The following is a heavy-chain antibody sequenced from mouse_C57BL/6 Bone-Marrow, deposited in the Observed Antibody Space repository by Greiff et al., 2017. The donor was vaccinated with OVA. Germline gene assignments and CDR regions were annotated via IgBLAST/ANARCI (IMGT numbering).Heavy chain of an antibody. CDR2: INPSNGGT. D-gene: IGHD2-3*01. Sequence: QVHVKQSGTELVKPGASVKLSCKASGYTFTSYWMHWVKQRPGQGLEWIGNINPSNGGTNYNEKFKSKATLTVDKSSSTAYMQLSSLTSEDSAVYYCARRGLLRKAWFAYWGQGTLVTVSA. CDR3: ARRGLLRKAWFAY. V-gene: IGHV1-53*01. J-gene: IGHJ3*01. CDR1: GYTFTSYW.